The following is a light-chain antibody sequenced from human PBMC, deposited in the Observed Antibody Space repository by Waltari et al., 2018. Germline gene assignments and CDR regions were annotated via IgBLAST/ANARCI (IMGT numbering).Light chain of an antibody. V-gene: IGKV1-39*01. CDR3: QQSYSTPPWT. J-gene: IGKJ1*01. CDR1: QSISSY. CDR2: AAS. Sequence: DIQMTQSPSSLSASVGDRVTITCRASQSISSYLNWYHQKPGKAPNLLIYAASSLQSGVPSRFSGSGSGTDFTLTISSLQPEDFATYYCQQSYSTPPWTFGQGTKVEIK.